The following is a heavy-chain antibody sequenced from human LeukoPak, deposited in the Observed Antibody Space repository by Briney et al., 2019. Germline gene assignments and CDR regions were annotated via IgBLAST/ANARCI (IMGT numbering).Heavy chain of an antibody. Sequence: SETLSLTCTVSGGSISSYYWSWVRQPPGKGLEWIGEIYHGGSTNYNPSLKSRVTISVDKSKNQFSLKLSSVTAADTAVYYCERDGDYYGMDVWGQGTTVTVSS. V-gene: IGHV4-4*02. CDR3: ERDGDYYGMDV. CDR1: GGSISSYY. CDR2: IYHGGST. D-gene: IGHD3-3*01. J-gene: IGHJ6*02.